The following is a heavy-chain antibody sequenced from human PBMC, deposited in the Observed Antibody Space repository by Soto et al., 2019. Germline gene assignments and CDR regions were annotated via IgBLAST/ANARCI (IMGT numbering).Heavy chain of an antibody. CDR2: IYASGGST. D-gene: IGHD4-17*01. Sequence: QVQFVQSGAEVKKPGASVKVSCKASGYTFTNYNVHWVRQVPGQGLEWMAIIYASGGSTHYAQNFQGRSTVTRATSKRTVYLELNSMRSDDTAVYYCFRGGDDDYVQEGRYWGQGTLVTASS. J-gene: IGHJ4*02. V-gene: IGHV1-46*01. CDR3: FRGGDDDYVQEGRY. CDR1: GYTFTNYN.